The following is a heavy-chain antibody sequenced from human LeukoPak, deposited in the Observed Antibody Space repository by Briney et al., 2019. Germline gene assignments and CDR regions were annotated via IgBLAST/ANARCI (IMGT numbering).Heavy chain of an antibody. D-gene: IGHD1-26*01. V-gene: IGHV3-21*01. CDR3: ATGGTYFDC. J-gene: IGHJ4*02. Sequence: PWGSLRLSCAASGFTFSSYTMNWVRQAPGKGLEWVSSISSTSSYIYYADSVKGRFTISRDNAKNSLYLQMNSLRAEDTAVYYCATGGTYFDCWGQGTQVTVSS. CDR1: GFTFSSYT. CDR2: ISSTSSYI.